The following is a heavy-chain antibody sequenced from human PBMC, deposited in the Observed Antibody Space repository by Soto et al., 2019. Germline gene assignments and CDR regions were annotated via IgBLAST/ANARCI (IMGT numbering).Heavy chain of an antibody. J-gene: IGHJ4*02. Sequence: SETLSLTCTVSGGSISSSSYYWGWIRQPPGKGLEWIGNIYYSGSTYYNPSLKSRVTISVDTSKNQFSLELSSVTAADTAVYYCASVRLGFCSGGSCYQLSYFDYWGQGTLVTVSS. CDR2: IYYSGST. V-gene: IGHV4-39*01. CDR1: GGSISSSSYY. D-gene: IGHD2-15*01. CDR3: ASVRLGFCSGGSCYQLSYFDY.